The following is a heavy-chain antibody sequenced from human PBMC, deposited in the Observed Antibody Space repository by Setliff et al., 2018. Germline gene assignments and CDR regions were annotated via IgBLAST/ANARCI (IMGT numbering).Heavy chain of an antibody. CDR3: SRLVRFCTRTVCQRLSGDDY. Sequence: ASVKVSCKASGYTFSHSGITWVRQAPGQGLEWMGWISVYTGNANYAPKFQGTAIMTTDTATTTAYLELRSLRSDDTAVYFCSRLVRFCTRTVCQRLSGDDYWGQGTLVTVSS. J-gene: IGHJ4*02. CDR1: GYTFSHSG. D-gene: IGHD3-10*01. CDR2: ISVYTGNA. V-gene: IGHV1-18*01.